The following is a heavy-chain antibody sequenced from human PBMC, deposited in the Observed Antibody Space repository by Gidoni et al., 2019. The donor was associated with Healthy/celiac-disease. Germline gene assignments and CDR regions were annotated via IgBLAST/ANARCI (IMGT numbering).Heavy chain of an antibody. CDR2: ISGSGGST. CDR3: AKAQWLVRPNDAFDI. V-gene: IGHV3-23*01. CDR1: GLPFSSYA. Sequence: EVQLLESGGGLVQPGVSMRLSCAASGLPFSSYAMSWVRQAPGKGLEGVSAISGSGGSTYYADSVKGRFTISRDNSKNTLYLQMNSLRAEDTAVYYCAKAQWLVRPNDAFDIWGQGTMVTVSS. D-gene: IGHD6-19*01. J-gene: IGHJ3*02.